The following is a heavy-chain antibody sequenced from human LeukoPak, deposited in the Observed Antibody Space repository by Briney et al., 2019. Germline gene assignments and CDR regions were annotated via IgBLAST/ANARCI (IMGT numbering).Heavy chain of an antibody. CDR2: ISYDGSNK. D-gene: IGHD3-10*01. Sequence: GGSLRLSCAASGFTFSSYAMHWVRQAPGKGLEWVAVISYDGSNKYYADSVKGRFTISRDNSKITLYLQMNSLRAEDTAVYYCARDLYYYGSGSYYPPGYWGQGTLVTVSS. CDR1: GFTFSSYA. V-gene: IGHV3-30*01. CDR3: ARDLYYYGSGSYYPPGY. J-gene: IGHJ4*02.